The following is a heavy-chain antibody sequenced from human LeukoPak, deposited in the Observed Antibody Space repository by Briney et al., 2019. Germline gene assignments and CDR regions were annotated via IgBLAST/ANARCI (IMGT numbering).Heavy chain of an antibody. CDR1: GYTFTGYY. J-gene: IGHJ4*02. CDR2: INPNSGGT. Sequence: GASVKVSCKASGYTFTGYYMHWVRQAPGQGLEWMGRINPNSGGTNYAQKFQGRVTMTRDTSISTAYMELSRLRSDDTAVYYCARESGEYSSSPYDYWGQGTLVTVSS. D-gene: IGHD6-6*01. V-gene: IGHV1-2*06. CDR3: ARESGEYSSSPYDY.